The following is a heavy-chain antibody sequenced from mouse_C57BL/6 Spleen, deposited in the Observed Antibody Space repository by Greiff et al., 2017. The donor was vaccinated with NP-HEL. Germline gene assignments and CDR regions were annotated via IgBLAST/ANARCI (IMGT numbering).Heavy chain of an antibody. J-gene: IGHJ3*01. CDR1: GYTFTSYW. CDR2: IDPSDSYT. V-gene: IGHV1-69*01. Sequence: QVQLQQPGAELVMPGASVKLSCKASGYTFTSYWMHWVKQRPGQGLEWIGEIDPSDSYTNYNQKFKGKSTLTVDKSSSTAYMQLSSLTSEDSAVYYCAIDSSGYTWFAYWGQGTLVTVSA. D-gene: IGHD3-2*02. CDR3: AIDSSGYTWFAY.